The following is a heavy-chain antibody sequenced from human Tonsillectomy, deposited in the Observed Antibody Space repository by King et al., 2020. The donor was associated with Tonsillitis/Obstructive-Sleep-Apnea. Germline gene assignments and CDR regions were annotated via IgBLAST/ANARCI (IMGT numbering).Heavy chain of an antibody. CDR2: IITGNGNK. CDR3: VRSSGLYYFDY. CDR1: GYTFTSYA. J-gene: IGHJ4*02. D-gene: IGHD6-19*01. Sequence: QLVQSGAEVKKPGASVKVSCKASGYTFTSYALQWVRQAPGQRLEWMGWIITGNGNKKYSQNFQDRVTITRDTSASTAYMELSSLTSEDTAVYYCVRSSGLYYFDYWGQGTLVTVSS. V-gene: IGHV1-3*04.